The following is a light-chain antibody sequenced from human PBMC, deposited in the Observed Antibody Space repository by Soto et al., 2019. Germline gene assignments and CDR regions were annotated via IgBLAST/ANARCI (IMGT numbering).Light chain of an antibody. V-gene: IGKV1-39*01. CDR1: ESISYN. J-gene: IGKJ3*01. Sequence: DIQMTQSPSSLSASVGDRVTITCRASESISYNLNWYQHKPGKAPKVLIYAASSLQSGVPSRFSGSGSGTDFILTITSLQAEDFATYYCQQSYSSLGFTFGPGTKVDL. CDR2: AAS. CDR3: QQSYSSLGFT.